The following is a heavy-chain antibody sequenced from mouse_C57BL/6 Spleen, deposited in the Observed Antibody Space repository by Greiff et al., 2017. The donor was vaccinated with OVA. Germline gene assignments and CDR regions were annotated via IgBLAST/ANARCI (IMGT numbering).Heavy chain of an antibody. J-gene: IGHJ3*01. CDR2: ISSGGDYI. CDR1: GFTFSSYA. D-gene: IGHD1-1*01. V-gene: IGHV5-9-1*02. CDR3: TRSGSSLAAAY. Sequence: DVHLVESGEGLVKPGGSLKLSCAASGFTFSSYAMSWVRQTPEKRLEWVAYISSGGDYIYYADTVKGRFTISRDNARNTLYLQMSSLKSEDTAMYYCTRSGSSLAAAYWGQGTLVTVSA.